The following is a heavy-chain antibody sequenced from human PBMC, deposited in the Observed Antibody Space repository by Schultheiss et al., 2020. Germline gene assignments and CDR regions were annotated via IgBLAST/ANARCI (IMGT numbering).Heavy chain of an antibody. D-gene: IGHD3-16*01. J-gene: IGHJ6*02. CDR2: IYYSGST. Sequence: SETLSLTCAASGFTFSSYSMNWVRQAPGKGLEWIGYIYYSGSTYYNPSLMSRVTISVDTSKNQFSLNLSSVSAADTAVYFCARVGALLTTGQGYYYGMDVWGQGTTVTVSS. V-gene: IGHV4-59*01. CDR3: ARVGALLTTGQGYYYGMDV. CDR1: GFTFSSYS.